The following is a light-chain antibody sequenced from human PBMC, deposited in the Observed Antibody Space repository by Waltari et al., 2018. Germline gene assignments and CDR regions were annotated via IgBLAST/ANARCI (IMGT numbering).Light chain of an antibody. CDR2: KAS. V-gene: IGKV1-5*03. CDR3: QQYNSYSLLT. Sequence: TQSPGPASLSPGEGVTLSCRASQSISNWLAWYQQKPGKAPKLLIYKASTLESGVPSRFSGSGSGTEFTLTISSLQPDDFATYYCQQYNSYSLLTFGGGTKVEIK. J-gene: IGKJ4*01. CDR1: QSISNW.